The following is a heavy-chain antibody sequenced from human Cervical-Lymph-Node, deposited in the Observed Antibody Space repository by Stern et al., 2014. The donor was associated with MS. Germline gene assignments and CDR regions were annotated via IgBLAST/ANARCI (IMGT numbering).Heavy chain of an antibody. V-gene: IGHV3-15*01. Sequence: EVQLVESGGGLVKPGGSLRLSCAASGFTFNYAWMSWVRQAPGKGLEWVGRIKSKTDGGTTEYAAPVKGRFTISRDDSKNMLYLQMNSLKTEDTAVYYCTTDMVTGLDYWGQGTLVTVSS. D-gene: IGHD1-14*01. J-gene: IGHJ4*02. CDR2: IKSKTDGGTT. CDR1: GFTFNYAW. CDR3: TTDMVTGLDY.